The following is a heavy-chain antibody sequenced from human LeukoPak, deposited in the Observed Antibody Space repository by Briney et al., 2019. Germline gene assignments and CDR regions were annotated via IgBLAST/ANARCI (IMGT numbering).Heavy chain of an antibody. Sequence: GRSLRLSCAASGFTFSSYGMHWVRQAPGKGLEWVAVIWYDGSNKYYADSVKGRFTISRDNSKNTLYLQMNSLRAEDTAVYYRAKGINYYYYMDVWGKGTTVTVSS. CDR1: GFTFSSYG. CDR2: IWYDGSNK. J-gene: IGHJ6*03. CDR3: AKGINYYYYMDV. V-gene: IGHV3-33*06.